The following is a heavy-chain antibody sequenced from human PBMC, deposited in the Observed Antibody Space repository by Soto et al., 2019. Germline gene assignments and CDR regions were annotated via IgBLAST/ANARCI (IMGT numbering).Heavy chain of an antibody. Sequence: QVQLVQSGAEVKKPGASVKVSCKASGYTFTSYGISWVRQAPGQGREWMGWISAYNGNTNYGQKLQGRVTMTTDTSTSTAYMELRSLRSEDTAVYYCARDRYGELLYSYYYYGMDVWGQGTTVTVSS. CDR1: GYTFTSYG. CDR3: ARDRYGELLYSYYYYGMDV. V-gene: IGHV1-18*04. J-gene: IGHJ6*02. D-gene: IGHD3-10*01. CDR2: ISAYNGNT.